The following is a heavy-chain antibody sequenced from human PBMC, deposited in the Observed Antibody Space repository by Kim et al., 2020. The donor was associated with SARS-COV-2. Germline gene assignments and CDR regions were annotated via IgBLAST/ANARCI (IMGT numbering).Heavy chain of an antibody. CDR1: GFSFSRCW. J-gene: IGHJ5*02. CDR2: IKDDASEE. V-gene: IGHV3-7*01. Sequence: GGSLRLSCAASGFSFSRCWMAWVRQTPGKGLEWVANIKDDASEENYVDSVKGRFTISRDNAKNSLYLQMNSLRAEDTAVYYCAKDRECVSSWVGWFAPWGQGTLVTVSS. CDR3: AKDRECVSSWVGWFAP. D-gene: IGHD6-6*01.